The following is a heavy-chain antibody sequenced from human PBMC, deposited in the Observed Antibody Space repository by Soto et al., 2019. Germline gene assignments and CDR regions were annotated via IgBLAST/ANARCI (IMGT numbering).Heavy chain of an antibody. V-gene: IGHV4-39*01. J-gene: IGHJ6*03. CDR1: GGSISSSSYY. Sequence: SETLSLTCTVSGGSISSSSYYWGWIRQPPGKGLEWIGSIYYSGSTYYNPSLKSRVTISVDTSKNQFSLKLSSVTAADTAVYYCARGRLRYYYYMDVWGKGTTVTVSS. CDR2: IYYSGST. CDR3: ARGRLRYYYYMDV. D-gene: IGHD1-26*01.